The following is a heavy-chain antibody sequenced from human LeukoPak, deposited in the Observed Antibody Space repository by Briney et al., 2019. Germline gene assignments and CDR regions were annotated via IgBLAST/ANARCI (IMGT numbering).Heavy chain of an antibody. J-gene: IGHJ4*02. CDR2: INPNSGGT. CDR1: GYIFTGYY. D-gene: IGHD3-9*01. Sequence: GASVKVSCKASGYIFTGYYMHWVRQAPGQGLEWMGWINPNSGGTNYAQKFQGWVTMTRDTSISTAYMELRSLRSDDTAVYYCARYLQFHYFDYWGQGTLVTVSS. CDR3: ARYLQFHYFDY. V-gene: IGHV1-2*04.